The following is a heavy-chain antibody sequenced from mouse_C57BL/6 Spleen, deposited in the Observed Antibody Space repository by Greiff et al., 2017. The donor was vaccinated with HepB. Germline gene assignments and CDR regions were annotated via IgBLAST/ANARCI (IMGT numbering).Heavy chain of an antibody. J-gene: IGHJ1*03. Sequence: QVQLQQPGAELVRPGSSVKLSCKASGYTFTSYWMDWVKQRPGQGLEWIGNISPSDSETHYNQKFKDKATLTVDKSSSTAYMQLSSLTSEDSAVYYRERDEYDGPGYCEVWGTGTTVTVSS. CDR1: GYTFTSYW. CDR2: ISPSDSET. CDR3: ERDEYDGPGYCEV. D-gene: IGHD2-4*01. V-gene: IGHV1-61*01.